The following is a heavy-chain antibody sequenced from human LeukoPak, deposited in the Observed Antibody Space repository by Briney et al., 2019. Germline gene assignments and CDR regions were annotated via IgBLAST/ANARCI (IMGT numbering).Heavy chain of an antibody. D-gene: IGHD1-26*01. CDR1: GFTFSYYW. CDR2: IKQDGSER. CDR3: ARDSGFQYYSGMDV. V-gene: IGHV3-7*01. Sequence: GGSLRLSCAASGFTFSYYWMSWVRQAPGKGLEWVAHIKQDGSERFYVDSVKGRFTTSRDNAKNALFLEMNSLRAEDTAVYYCARDSGFQYYSGMDVWGQGTTVTVSS. J-gene: IGHJ6*02.